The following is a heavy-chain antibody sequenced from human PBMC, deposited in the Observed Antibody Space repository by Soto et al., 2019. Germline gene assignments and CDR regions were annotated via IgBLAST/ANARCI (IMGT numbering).Heavy chain of an antibody. CDR2: INPNSGGT. CDR1: GYTFTVYY. D-gene: IGHD1-1*01. CDR3: ARDTSTGTYFFDY. V-gene: IGHV1-2*04. Sequence: ASVKVSCKASGYTFTVYYMHWVLQAPGQGLEWMGWINPNSGGTNYAQKFQGWVTMTRDTSISTAYMELSRLRSDDTAVYYCARDTSTGTYFFDYWGQGTLVTVSS. J-gene: IGHJ4*02.